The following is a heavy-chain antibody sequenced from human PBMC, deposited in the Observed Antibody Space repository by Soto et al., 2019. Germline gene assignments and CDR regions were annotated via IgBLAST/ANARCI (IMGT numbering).Heavy chain of an antibody. J-gene: IGHJ5*02. CDR3: ARIIVGVTVDL. Sequence: QVQLRESGPGLLRPSETLSLTCTVSGDSVSSDSYFWTWIRQPPGKGLEWIAYISYTGDSNYNPSLRRRVTISVDTSTNQFFLTLSSVTAADTAVYFCARIIVGVTVDLWGQGSLGTVSS. CDR2: ISYTGDS. V-gene: IGHV4-61*01. CDR1: GDSVSSDSYF. D-gene: IGHD1-26*01.